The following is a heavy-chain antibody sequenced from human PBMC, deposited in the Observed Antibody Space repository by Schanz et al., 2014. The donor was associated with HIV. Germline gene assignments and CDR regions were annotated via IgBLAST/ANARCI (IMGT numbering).Heavy chain of an antibody. J-gene: IGHJ4*02. CDR2: IWYDGSYK. D-gene: IGHD5-18*01. CDR3: AKDLPQPWFTY. V-gene: IGHV3-33*06. Sequence: QVQLEESGGGVVQPGRSLRVSCAASGFTFSSYGMHWVRQAPGKGLEWVAVIWYDGSYKYYADSVKGRFTISRDNPKNTLYLQMNSLRAEDTAMYYCAKDLPQPWFTYWGQGTLVTVSS. CDR1: GFTFSSYG.